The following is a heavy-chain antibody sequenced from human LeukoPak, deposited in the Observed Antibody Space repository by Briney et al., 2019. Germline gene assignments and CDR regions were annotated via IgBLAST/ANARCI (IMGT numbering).Heavy chain of an antibody. D-gene: IGHD3-10*01. CDR1: EFTFSNYW. CDR2: INSDGSGT. V-gene: IGHV3-74*01. CDR3: AREVGSGNSDRYFDY. Sequence: PGGSLRLSCAASEFTFSNYWIHWVRQAPGKGLVLVSRINSDGSGTNYADSVKGRFTISRDNSNNTLYLQMKSLRAEDTAMYYCAREVGSGNSDRYFDYWGQGTLVTVSS. J-gene: IGHJ4*02.